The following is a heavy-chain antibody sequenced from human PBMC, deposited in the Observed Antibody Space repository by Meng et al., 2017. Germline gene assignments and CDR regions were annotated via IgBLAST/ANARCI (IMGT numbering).Heavy chain of an antibody. D-gene: IGHD3-16*01. V-gene: IGHV6-1*01. CDR2: TYYRSNWYK. CDR1: GDSLSSNSVT. CDR3: ARAGGNQEYFDY. Sequence: QVELQQSGVGLVKPSQILLLTCGISGDSLSSNSVTWNWIRQSPSRGLEWLGRTYYRSNWYKDYAVSVRSRITINPDTSKNQFSLQLTSVTPEDTAVYYCARAGGNQEYFDYWGQGTLVTVSS. J-gene: IGHJ4*02.